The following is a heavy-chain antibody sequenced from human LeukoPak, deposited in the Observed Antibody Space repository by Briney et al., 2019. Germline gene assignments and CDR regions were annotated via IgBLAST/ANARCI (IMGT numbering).Heavy chain of an antibody. Sequence: GGSLRLSCAASGFNFRTYGMHWVRQAPGKGLEWVAFIQFDESSKNYADSVKGRFTISRDNSRNTVYLQVNSLRAEDTAVYYCAKEDGTVVVSTFGDWGQGTLVTVSS. CDR3: AKEDGTVVVSTFGD. CDR1: GFNFRTYG. J-gene: IGHJ4*02. D-gene: IGHD3-22*01. CDR2: IQFDESSK. V-gene: IGHV3-30*02.